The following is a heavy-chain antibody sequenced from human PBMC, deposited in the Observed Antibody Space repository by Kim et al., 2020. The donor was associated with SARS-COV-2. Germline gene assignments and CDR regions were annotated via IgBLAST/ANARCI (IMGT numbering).Heavy chain of an antibody. CDR3: TREDYGGDSRGFDY. CDR2: TFYRSEWYN. J-gene: IGHJ4*02. D-gene: IGHD2-21*02. CDR1: GDSVSSNSAA. V-gene: IGHV6-1*01. Sequence: SQTFSLTCAISGDSVSSNSAAWNWVRQSPSRGLEWLGRTFYRSEWYNEYALSVKSRITINPDTSKNQFSLQLNSVTPEDTALYYCTREDYGGDSRGFDYWGQGTLVTVSS.